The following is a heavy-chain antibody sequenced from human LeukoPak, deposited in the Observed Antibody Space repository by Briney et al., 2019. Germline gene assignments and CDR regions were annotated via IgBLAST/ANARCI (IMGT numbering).Heavy chain of an antibody. Sequence: ASVKVSCKVSGYTLTELSMHWVRQAPGKGLEWMGGFDPEDGETIYAQKFQGRVTITADESTSTAYMELSSLRSEDTAVYYCAREYYYGSGSYLYAFDYWGQGTLVTVSS. CDR2: FDPEDGET. J-gene: IGHJ4*02. CDR1: GYTLTELS. V-gene: IGHV1-24*01. D-gene: IGHD3-10*01. CDR3: AREYYYGSGSYLYAFDY.